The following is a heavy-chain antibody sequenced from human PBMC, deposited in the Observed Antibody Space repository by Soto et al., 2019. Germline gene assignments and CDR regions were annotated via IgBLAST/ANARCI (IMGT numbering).Heavy chain of an antibody. J-gene: IGHJ4*02. CDR2: IYYSGST. CDR3: ARVPRLRLGELSPRGY. D-gene: IGHD3-16*02. V-gene: IGHV4-61*01. Sequence: KPSETLSLTCTVSGGSVSSGSYYWSWIRQPPGKGLEWIGYIYYSGSTNYNPSLKSRVTISVDTSKNQFSLKLSSVTAADTAVYYCARVPRLRLGELSPRGYWGQGTLVTVSS. CDR1: GGSVSSGSYY.